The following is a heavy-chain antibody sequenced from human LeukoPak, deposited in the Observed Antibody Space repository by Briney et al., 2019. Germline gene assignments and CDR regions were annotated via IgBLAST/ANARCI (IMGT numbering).Heavy chain of an antibody. Sequence: TSVKVSCKASGFTFTRSAMQWERQARGQRLEWIGWIVVGSGNTNYAQKFQERVTITRDMSTSTAYMELSSLRSEDTAVYYCAADPANYYYYGMDVWGQGTTVTVSS. V-gene: IGHV1-58*02. CDR2: IVVGSGNT. CDR1: GFTFTRSA. CDR3: AADPANYYYYGMDV. J-gene: IGHJ6*02.